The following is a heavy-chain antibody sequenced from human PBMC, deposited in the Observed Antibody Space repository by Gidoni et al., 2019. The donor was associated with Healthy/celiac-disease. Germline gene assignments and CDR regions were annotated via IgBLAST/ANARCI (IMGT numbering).Heavy chain of an antibody. CDR2: IRSKAYGGTT. J-gene: IGHJ1*01. Sequence: EVQLVESGGGLVKPGRSLRLSCTASGSTVGDFAMSWFRQAPGKGLEWVGVIRSKAYGGTTEYAASVKGRFTISRDDSKSIAYLQMNSLKTEDTAVYYCTSPRGVKCGGDCYSSQHWGQGTLVTVSS. D-gene: IGHD2-21*02. CDR3: TSPRGVKCGGDCYSSQH. V-gene: IGHV3-49*05. CDR1: GSTVGDFA.